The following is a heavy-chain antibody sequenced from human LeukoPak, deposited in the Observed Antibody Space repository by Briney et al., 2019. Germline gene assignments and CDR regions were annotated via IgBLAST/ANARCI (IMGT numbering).Heavy chain of an antibody. Sequence: GGSLRLSCTASGFAFSNYAMNWVRQAPGKGLEWVSVIRSSGSGGSTYYAGSVKGRFTISRDNSKNTLYLQMNSLRAEDTAVYYCAKDSRRGPNYFDYWGQGTLVTVSS. D-gene: IGHD3/OR15-3a*01. J-gene: IGHJ4*02. CDR3: AKDSRRGPNYFDY. V-gene: IGHV3-23*01. CDR2: IRSSGSGGST. CDR1: GFAFSNYA.